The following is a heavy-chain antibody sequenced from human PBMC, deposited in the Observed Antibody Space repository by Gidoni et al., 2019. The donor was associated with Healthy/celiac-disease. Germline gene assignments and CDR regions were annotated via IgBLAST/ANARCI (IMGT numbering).Heavy chain of an antibody. Sequence: EVQLVESGGGLVQPGGSLRLSCAASGFTFSSYWMSWVRQAPGKGLEWVANIKQDGSEKYYVDSVKGRFTISRDNAKNSLYLQMNSLRAEDTAVYYCAREVKDIVVVVAAKPTGGMDVWGQGTTVTVSS. CDR3: AREVKDIVVVVAAKPTGGMDV. CDR1: GFTFSSYW. CDR2: IKQDGSEK. D-gene: IGHD2-15*01. V-gene: IGHV3-7*01. J-gene: IGHJ6*02.